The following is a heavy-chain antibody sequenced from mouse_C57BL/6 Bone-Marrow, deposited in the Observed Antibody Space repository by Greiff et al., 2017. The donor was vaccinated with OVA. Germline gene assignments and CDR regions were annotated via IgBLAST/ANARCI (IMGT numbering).Heavy chain of an antibody. V-gene: IGHV1-81*01. D-gene: IGHD1-1*01. J-gene: IGHJ2*01. CDR3: GIYSYGSSRGDYFDY. CDR2: IYPRSGNT. CDR1: GYTFTSYG. Sequence: VQRVESGAELARPGASVKLSCKASGYTFTSYGISWVKQRTGQGLEWIGEIYPRSGNTYYNEKFKGKATLTADKSSSTAYLALRSLPSEDSAVYFCGIYSYGSSRGDYFDYWGQGTTLTVSS.